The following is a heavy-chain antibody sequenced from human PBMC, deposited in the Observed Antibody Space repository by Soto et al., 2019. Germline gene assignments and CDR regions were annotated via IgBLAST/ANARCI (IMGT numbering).Heavy chain of an antibody. V-gene: IGHV3-30*18. CDR3: AKEMYPRTVLDSSSPWGDY. CDR1: GFTFSDYG. D-gene: IGHD6-6*01. Sequence: GWSLRLSCEVSGFTFSDYGMHWVRQAPGKGLEWVAVMSYDGSHKYYADSVKGRFTISRDLSGNTLFLQMNSLRLEDTAVYFCAKEMYPRTVLDSSSPWGDYWGQGTLVTVSS. J-gene: IGHJ4*02. CDR2: MSYDGSHK.